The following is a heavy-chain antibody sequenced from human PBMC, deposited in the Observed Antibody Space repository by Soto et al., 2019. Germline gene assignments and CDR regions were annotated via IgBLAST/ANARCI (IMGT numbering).Heavy chain of an antibody. V-gene: IGHV1-2*04. CDR3: AITKMYYDILTGPYHPFDY. J-gene: IGHJ4*02. CDR2: INPNSGGT. CDR1: GYTFTGYY. Sequence: ASVKVSCKASGYTFTGYYMHWVRQAPGQGLEWMGWINPNSGGTNYAQKFQGWVTMTRDTSISTAYMELSRLRSDDTAVYYCAITKMYYDILTGPYHPFDYWGQGTLLTVSS. D-gene: IGHD3-9*01.